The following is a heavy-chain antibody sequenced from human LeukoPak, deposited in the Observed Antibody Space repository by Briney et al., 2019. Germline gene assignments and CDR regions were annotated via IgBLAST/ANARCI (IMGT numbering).Heavy chain of an antibody. V-gene: IGHV3-48*01. CDR1: GFTFSSYS. Sequence: GGSLRLSCAASGFTFSSYSMNWIRQSPGKGLEWISYISSSSSALYYGDSVKGRFTISRDSATNSVSLQMDSLRPEDTAVYYCARGRGTSVYFDFWGQGTLVTVSS. CDR3: ARGRGTSVYFDF. J-gene: IGHJ4*02. CDR2: ISSSSSAL. D-gene: IGHD3-16*01.